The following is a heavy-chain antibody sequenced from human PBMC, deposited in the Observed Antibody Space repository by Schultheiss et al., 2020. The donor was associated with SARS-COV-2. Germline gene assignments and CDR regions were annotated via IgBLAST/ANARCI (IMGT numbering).Heavy chain of an antibody. CDR1: GFTFSNAW. CDR3: TTVTTASSGRPGDYFDY. CDR2: IKSKTDGGTT. D-gene: IGHD6-19*01. V-gene: IGHV3-15*01. J-gene: IGHJ4*02. Sequence: GGSLRLSCAASGFTFSNAWMSWVRQAPGKGLEWVGRIKSKTDGGTTDYAAPVKGRFTISRDDSKNTLYLQMNSLKTEDTAVYYCTTVTTASSGRPGDYFDYWGQGTLVTVSS.